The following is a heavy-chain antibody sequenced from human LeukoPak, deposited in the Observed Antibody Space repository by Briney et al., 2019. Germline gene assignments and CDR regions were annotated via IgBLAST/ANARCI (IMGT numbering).Heavy chain of an antibody. CDR1: GGSISNAY. V-gene: IGHV4-4*07. D-gene: IGHD3-10*01. CDR2: IYMSGLT. Sequence: PSETLFLTCTVPGGSISNAYWSSIRQPAGKRLEWIGHIYMSGLTHYTPILEKRLIVSMDTSKNRFYLKLTSVTAADTAVYYCARDRAKYYASGMSSVFEFWGQGTLVTVSS. J-gene: IGHJ4*02. CDR3: ARDRAKYYASGMSSVFEF.